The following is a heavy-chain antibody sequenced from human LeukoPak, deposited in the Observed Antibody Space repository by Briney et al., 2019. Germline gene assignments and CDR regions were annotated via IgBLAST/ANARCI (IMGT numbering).Heavy chain of an antibody. CDR1: GFTFSTYA. J-gene: IGHJ4*02. CDR3: ARRAAAGNVDY. V-gene: IGHV3-33*01. CDR2: IWYDGSNK. D-gene: IGHD6-13*01. Sequence: PGGSLRLSCAASGFTFSTYAMHWVRQAPGKGLEWVAVIWYDGSNKFYADSVKGRFTISRDNSNNTLYLQMNSLRAEDTAVYYCARRAAAGNVDYWGQGTLVAVSS.